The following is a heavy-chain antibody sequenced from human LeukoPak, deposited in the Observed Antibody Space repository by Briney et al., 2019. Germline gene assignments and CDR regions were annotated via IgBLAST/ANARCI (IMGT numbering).Heavy chain of an antibody. Sequence: GGSLRLSCAASGFTFTGYYMHWVRQAPGQGLEWMGWINPNSGGTNYAQKFQGRVTMTRDTSISTAYMELSRLRSDDTAVYYCARGDVVVPAAMINDAFDIWGQGTMVTVSS. D-gene: IGHD2-2*01. CDR1: GFTFTGYY. J-gene: IGHJ3*02. CDR3: ARGDVVVPAAMINDAFDI. CDR2: INPNSGGT. V-gene: IGHV1-2*02.